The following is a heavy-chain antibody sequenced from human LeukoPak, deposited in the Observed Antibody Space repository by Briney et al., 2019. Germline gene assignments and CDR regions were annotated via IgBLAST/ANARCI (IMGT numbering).Heavy chain of an antibody. J-gene: IGHJ4*02. CDR1: GGTFSSYA. D-gene: IGHD3-16*01. CDR3: ASGGGPGGY. V-gene: IGHV1-69*04. Sequence: GASVKVSCKASGGTFSSYAISWVRQAPGQGLEWMGRTIPILGIANYAQKFQGRVTITADKSTSTAYMELSSLRSEDTAVYYCASGGGPGGYWGQGTLVTVSS. CDR2: TIPILGIA.